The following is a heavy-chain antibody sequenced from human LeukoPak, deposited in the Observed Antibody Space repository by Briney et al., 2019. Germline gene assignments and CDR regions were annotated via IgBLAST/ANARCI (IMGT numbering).Heavy chain of an antibody. J-gene: IGHJ2*01. CDR3: ARVNGNYYDSSGQYWYFDL. D-gene: IGHD3-22*01. Sequence: SETLSLTCTVSGGSISGYYWNWIRQPAGKGLEWIGRIYTSGSTNYNPSLKSRVTMSVDTSKNQFSLKLSSVTAADTAVYYCARVNGNYYDSSGQYWYFDLWGRGTLVTVSS. CDR2: IYTSGST. CDR1: GGSISGYY. V-gene: IGHV4-4*07.